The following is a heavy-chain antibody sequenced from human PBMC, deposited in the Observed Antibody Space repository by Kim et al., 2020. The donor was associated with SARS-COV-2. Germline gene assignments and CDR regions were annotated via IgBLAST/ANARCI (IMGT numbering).Heavy chain of an antibody. CDR3: AHSSSIHWGVREIYFQH. Sequence: SGPTLVKPTQTLTLTCTFSGFSLSTSGVGVGWIRQPPGKALEWLALIYWDDDKRYSPSLKSRLTITKDTSKNQVVLTMTNMDPVDTATYYCAHSSSIHWGVREIYFQHWRQGTLVTVSS. V-gene: IGHV2-5*02. CDR2: IYWDDDK. J-gene: IGHJ1*01. CDR1: GFSLSTSGVG. D-gene: IGHD3-10*01.